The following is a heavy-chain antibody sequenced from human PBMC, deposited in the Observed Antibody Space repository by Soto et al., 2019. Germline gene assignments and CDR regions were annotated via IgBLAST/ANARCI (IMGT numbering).Heavy chain of an antibody. CDR3: ARDSAYYYDSSGYYPLPDCVDY. Sequence: GGSLRLSCAASGFTFSSYSMNWVRQAPGKGLEWVSYISSSSSTIYYADSVKGRFTISRDNAKNSLYLQMNSLRDEDTAVYYCARDSAYYYDSSGYYPLPDCVDYWGQGTLVTVSS. CDR1: GFTFSSYS. V-gene: IGHV3-48*02. D-gene: IGHD3-22*01. J-gene: IGHJ4*02. CDR2: ISSSSSTI.